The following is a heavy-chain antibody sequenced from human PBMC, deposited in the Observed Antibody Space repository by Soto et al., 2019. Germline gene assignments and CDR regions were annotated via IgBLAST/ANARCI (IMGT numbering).Heavy chain of an antibody. J-gene: IGHJ4*02. CDR2: IYYSGSA. CDR1: GGSISTYY. Sequence: SETLSLTCTVSGGSISTYYWSWIRRPPGKGLEWIGYIYYSGSASYNPSLKSRVTISLDTSKNQFSLRLSSVTAADTAVYYCARGGHCTNGVCSALDYWGQGTLVTVSS. V-gene: IGHV4-59*08. D-gene: IGHD2-8*01. CDR3: ARGGHCTNGVCSALDY.